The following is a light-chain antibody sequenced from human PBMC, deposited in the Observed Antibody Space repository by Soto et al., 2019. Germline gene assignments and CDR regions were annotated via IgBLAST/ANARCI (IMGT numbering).Light chain of an antibody. Sequence: QSALTQPRSVSGSPGQSVTISCTGTNSDVGGYNSVSWYQQHPGKAPKLVIHGISSRPSGVSERFSGSRSGNTASLTISGLQPEDEAYYFCSSYSNTATPCVFGTGTKLTVL. J-gene: IGLJ1*01. V-gene: IGLV2-11*01. CDR2: GIS. CDR1: NSDVGGYNS. CDR3: SSYSNTATPCV.